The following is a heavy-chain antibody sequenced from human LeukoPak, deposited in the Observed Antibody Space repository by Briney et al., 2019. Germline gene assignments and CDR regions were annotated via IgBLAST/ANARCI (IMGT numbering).Heavy chain of an antibody. V-gene: IGHV1-2*02. J-gene: IGHJ6*02. Sequence: ASVKVSCKASGYTFTGYYMHWVRQAPGQGLEWMGWINPNSGGTNYAQKLQGRVTMTTDTSTSTAYMELRSLRSDDTAVYYCARELSGYSGYDRMDVWGQGTTVTVSS. CDR3: ARELSGYSGYDRMDV. D-gene: IGHD5-12*01. CDR2: INPNSGGT. CDR1: GYTFTGYY.